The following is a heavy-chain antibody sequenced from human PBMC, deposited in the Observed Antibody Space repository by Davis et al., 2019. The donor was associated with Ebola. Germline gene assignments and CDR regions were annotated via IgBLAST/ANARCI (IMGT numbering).Heavy chain of an antibody. D-gene: IGHD2-2*01. CDR1: GFTFSSYG. CDR2: IWNDGSNK. CDR3: ARGGACSSTSCYVDYYYGMDV. Sequence: GESLKISCAASGFTFSSYGMHWVRQAPGKGLEWVAVIWNDGSNKYYADPVKGRFTISRDNSKNTLYLEMNSLRAEDTAVYYCARGGACSSTSCYVDYYYGMDVWGQGTTVTVSS. J-gene: IGHJ6*02. V-gene: IGHV3-33*01.